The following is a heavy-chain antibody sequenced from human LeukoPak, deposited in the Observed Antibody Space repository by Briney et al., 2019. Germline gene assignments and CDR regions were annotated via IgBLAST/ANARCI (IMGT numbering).Heavy chain of an antibody. V-gene: IGHV1-8*01. D-gene: IGHD5-12*01. CDR1: GYTFTSYE. CDR2: MNPKSGNT. J-gene: IGHJ4*02. CDR3: ARGGDGVRGYFGYEN. Sequence: GASVKVSCKASGYTFTSYEIQWVRQATGQGLEWMGWMNPKSGNTGYAQKFQGRVTMTRDTSISTAYMELRSLRFEDTAVYYCARGGDGVRGYFGYENWGQGTLVTVSS.